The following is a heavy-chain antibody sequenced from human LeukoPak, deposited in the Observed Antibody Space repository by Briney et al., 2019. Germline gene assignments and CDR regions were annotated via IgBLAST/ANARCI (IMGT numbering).Heavy chain of an antibody. J-gene: IGHJ5*02. CDR3: ARESQDSSGYYPNWFDP. Sequence: SETLSLTCTVSGGSISTSNYYWGWIRQPPGKGLEWIGNIFYSGSTYYGPSLKSRVTISVDTSKNQFSLKLSSVTAADTAVYYCARESQDSSGYYPNWFDPWGQGTLVTVSS. CDR1: GGSISTSNYY. D-gene: IGHD3-22*01. CDR2: IFYSGST. V-gene: IGHV4-39*07.